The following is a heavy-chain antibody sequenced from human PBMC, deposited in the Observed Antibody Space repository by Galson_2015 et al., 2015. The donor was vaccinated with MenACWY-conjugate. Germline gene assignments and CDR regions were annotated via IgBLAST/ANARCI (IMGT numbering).Heavy chain of an antibody. Sequence: SLRLSCAASGSTLSSNALGWVRQAPGKGLEWVSDISGSGGSTYYADFVKGRFTISRDNSKNTVYLQMNSLRAEDTAVYYCAKGVRCGNGNAFEVWGQGTMVTVSS. J-gene: IGHJ3*01. V-gene: IGHV3-23*01. CDR1: GSTLSSNA. D-gene: IGHD3-16*01. CDR2: ISGSGGST. CDR3: AKGVRCGNGNAFEV.